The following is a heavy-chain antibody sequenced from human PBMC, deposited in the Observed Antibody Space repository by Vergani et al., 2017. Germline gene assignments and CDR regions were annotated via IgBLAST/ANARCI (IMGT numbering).Heavy chain of an antibody. CDR3: AXDSDYYGSGSYYNGAPGWFDP. D-gene: IGHD3-10*01. J-gene: IGHJ5*02. CDR1: GGSISSGGYY. Sequence: QVQLQESGPGLVKPSQTLSLTCTVSGGSISSGGYYWSWIRQHPGKGLEWIGYIYYSGSTYYNPSLKSRVTISVDTSKNQFSLKLSSVTAADTAVYYCAXDSDYYGSGSYYNGAPGWFDPWGQGTLVTVSS. CDR2: IYYSGST. V-gene: IGHV4-31*03.